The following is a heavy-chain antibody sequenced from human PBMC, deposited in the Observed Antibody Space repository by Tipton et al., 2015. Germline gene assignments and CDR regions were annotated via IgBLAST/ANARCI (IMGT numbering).Heavy chain of an antibody. CDR1: GGSISSGGYY. CDR3: ARVVEPSPAYNSGWQLDY. CDR2: IYYSGST. V-gene: IGHV4-31*03. Sequence: TLSLTCTVSGGSISSGGYYWSWIRQHPGKGLEWIGYIYYSGSTYYNPSLKSRVTISVDTSKNQFSLNLSSVTAADTAVYYCARVVEPSPAYNSGWQLDYWGQGTLVTVSS. J-gene: IGHJ4*02. D-gene: IGHD6-25*01.